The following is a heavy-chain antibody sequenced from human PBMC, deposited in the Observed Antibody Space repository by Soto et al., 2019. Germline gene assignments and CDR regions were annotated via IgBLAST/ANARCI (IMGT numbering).Heavy chain of an antibody. Sequence: VGSLRLSCAASGFTFSSYAMSWVRQAPGKGLEWVSAISGSGGSTYYADSVKGRFTISRDNSKNTLYLQMNSLRAEDTAVYYCAKDPIGGYDFWSGYLRGAFDIWGQGTMVTVSS. CDR2: ISGSGGST. CDR1: GFTFSSYA. D-gene: IGHD3-3*01. CDR3: AKDPIGGYDFWSGYLRGAFDI. J-gene: IGHJ3*02. V-gene: IGHV3-23*01.